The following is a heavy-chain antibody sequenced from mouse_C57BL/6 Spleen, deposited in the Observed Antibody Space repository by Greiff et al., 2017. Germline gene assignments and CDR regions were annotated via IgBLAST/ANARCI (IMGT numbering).Heavy chain of an antibody. J-gene: IGHJ3*01. V-gene: IGHV1-50*01. D-gene: IGHD1-1*01. CDR1: GYTFTSYW. CDR3: ARRDYYYGSSPFAY. CDR2: IDPSDSYT. Sequence: QVQLQQPGAELVKPGASVKLSCKASGYTFTSYWMQWVKQRPGQGLEWIGEIDPSDSYTNYNQKFKGKATLTVDTSSSTAYMQLSSLTSEDSAVYYCARRDYYYGSSPFAYWGKGTLVTVSA.